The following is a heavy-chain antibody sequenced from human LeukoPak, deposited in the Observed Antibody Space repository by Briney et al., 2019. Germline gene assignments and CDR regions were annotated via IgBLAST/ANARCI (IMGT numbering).Heavy chain of an antibody. CDR1: GYTFTSYG. CDR2: ISAYNGNT. V-gene: IGHV1-18*01. CDR3: ARGAAAPYYYYGMDV. D-gene: IGHD6-13*01. J-gene: IGHJ6*02. Sequence: ASVKVSCKASGYTFTSYGISWVRQAPGQGLEWTGWISAYNGNTNYAQKLQGRVTMTTDTSTSTAYMELRSLRSDDTAVYYCARGAAAPYYYYGMDVWGQGTTVTVSS.